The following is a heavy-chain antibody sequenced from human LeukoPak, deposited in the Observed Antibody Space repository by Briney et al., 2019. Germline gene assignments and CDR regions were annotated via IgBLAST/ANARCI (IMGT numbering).Heavy chain of an antibody. CDR2: ISGSGGST. CDR1: GFTLSSHA. V-gene: IGHV3-23*01. Sequence: PGGSLRLSCAASGFTLSSHAMSWVRQAPGKGLEWVSGISGSGGSTYYADSVKGRFTISRDNSKNMLYLQMNSLRAEDTAVYYCAKKVLTVTTWYFDYWGQGTLVTVSS. D-gene: IGHD4-17*01. J-gene: IGHJ4*02. CDR3: AKKVLTVTTWYFDY.